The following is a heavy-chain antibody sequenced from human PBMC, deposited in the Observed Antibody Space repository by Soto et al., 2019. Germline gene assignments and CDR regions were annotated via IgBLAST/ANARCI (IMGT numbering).Heavy chain of an antibody. D-gene: IGHD4-4*01. Sequence: QVQLVQSGAEVKKPGASVKVSCKASGYIFTAYSMHWVRQAPGQGLEWMGVVNPSGGSTNYAQKFQGRITMTRDTSTSTVYMDLSSLTSEDTAVYYCAKDRQYPRDYFHYWGQGTLVTVSS. J-gene: IGHJ4*02. CDR1: GYIFTAYS. CDR2: VNPSGGST. CDR3: AKDRQYPRDYFHY. V-gene: IGHV1-46*01.